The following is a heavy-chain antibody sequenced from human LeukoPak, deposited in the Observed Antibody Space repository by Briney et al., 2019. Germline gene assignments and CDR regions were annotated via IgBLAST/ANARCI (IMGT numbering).Heavy chain of an antibody. D-gene: IGHD5-12*01. V-gene: IGHV5-51*01. CDR3: ARQSVKGAYDYTSSFDY. J-gene: IGHJ4*02. CDR1: GYSFTSYW. Sequence: GESLKISCKGSGYSFTSYWIGWVRQMPGKGLEWMGIIYPGDSDTRYSPSFQGQVTISADKSISTAYLQWSSLKSSDTAMYYCARQSVKGAYDYTSSFDYWGQGTPVTVSS. CDR2: IYPGDSDT.